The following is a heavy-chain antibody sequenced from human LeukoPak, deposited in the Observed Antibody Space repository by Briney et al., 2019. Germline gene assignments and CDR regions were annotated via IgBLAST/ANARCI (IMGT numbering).Heavy chain of an antibody. V-gene: IGHV3-15*01. CDR3: TTWTDLWLLRDAFDI. D-gene: IGHD5-18*01. J-gene: IGHJ3*02. CDR1: GFTFSNAW. CDR2: IKRKTDGGTT. Sequence: PGRSLRLSCAASGFTFSNAWMSWVRQAPGKGLEWVGRIKRKTDGGTTDYAAPVKGRFTISRDDSKNTLYLQMNSLKTEDTAVYYCTTWTDLWLLRDAFDIWGQGTMVTVSS.